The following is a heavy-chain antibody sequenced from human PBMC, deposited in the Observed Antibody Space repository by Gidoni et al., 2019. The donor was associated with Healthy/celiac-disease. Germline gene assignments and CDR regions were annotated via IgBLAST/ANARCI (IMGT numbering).Heavy chain of an antibody. D-gene: IGHD6-19*01. V-gene: IGHV3-30*18. CDR3: AKVGSSGWRDYYYYGMDV. CDR1: GFTFGSYG. CDR2: ISYDGSNK. Sequence: QVQLVESGGGVVQPGRSVRLSCAASGFTFGSYGMHWVRQAPGKGLEWLAVISYDGSNKYYADSVKGRFTISRDNSKNTLYLQMNSLRAEDTAVYYCAKVGSSGWRDYYYYGMDVWGQGTTVTVSS. J-gene: IGHJ6*02.